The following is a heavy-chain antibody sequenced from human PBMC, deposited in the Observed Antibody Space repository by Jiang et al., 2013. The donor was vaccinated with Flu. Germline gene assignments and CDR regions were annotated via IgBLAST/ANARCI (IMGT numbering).Heavy chain of an antibody. Sequence: LLKPSETLSLTCAVYGASFTGYHWTWIRQPPGKGLEWIGEINHGGSTNYNPSLKSRVTISLDMSKSQFFLRLNSVTAADAAVYYCVRGVTMIVAIIWSPDALDVWGQGTMVTVSS. D-gene: IGHD3-22*01. CDR1: GASFTGYH. J-gene: IGHJ3*01. V-gene: IGHV4-34*01. CDR3: VRGVTMIVAIIWSPDALDV. CDR2: INHGGST.